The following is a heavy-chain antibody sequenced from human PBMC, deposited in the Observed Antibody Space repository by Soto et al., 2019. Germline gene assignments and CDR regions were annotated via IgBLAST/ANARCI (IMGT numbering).Heavy chain of an antibody. CDR1: GYTLTDYF. D-gene: IGHD1-26*01. V-gene: IGHV1-2*02. CDR3: ARSSGSYSYYGMDV. Sequence: QVQLVQSGAEVKKPGASVKVPCKASGYTLTDYFMHWVRQAPGQGLEWMGCINPKNGDTRYAENFQGRVTMTRDTSIDTVYMELSRPRSDDTAVYFCARSSGSYSYYGMDVW. J-gene: IGHJ6*01. CDR2: INPKNGDT.